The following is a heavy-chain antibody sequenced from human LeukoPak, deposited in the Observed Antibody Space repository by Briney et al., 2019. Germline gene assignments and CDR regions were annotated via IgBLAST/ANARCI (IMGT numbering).Heavy chain of an antibody. D-gene: IGHD3-3*01. CDR2: FSGSGTST. CDR1: GFPFSGYA. Sequence: GGSLRLSCAASGFPFSGYAMSWVRQTPGKGLERVAAFSGSGTSTYYADSVKGRFTISRDNSKNILFLQMSSLRVEDTAIYYSAKDSRLLRGVVTTAFDSWGQGTLVTVSS. J-gene: IGHJ4*02. CDR3: AKDSRLLRGVVTTAFDS. V-gene: IGHV3-23*01.